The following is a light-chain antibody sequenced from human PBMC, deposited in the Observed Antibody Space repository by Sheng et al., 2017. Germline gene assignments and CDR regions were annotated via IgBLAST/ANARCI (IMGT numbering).Light chain of an antibody. V-gene: IGKV1-8*01. J-gene: IGKJ1*01. Sequence: AIRITQSPSSLSASTGDRVTITCRASQGISTYLAWYQQKPRKAPKLLIYAASTLQNGVPSRFSGSGSGTEFTLTISSLQPDDFATYYCQQYNTYSTFGQGTKVEIK. CDR1: QGISTY. CDR3: QQYNTYST. CDR2: AAS.